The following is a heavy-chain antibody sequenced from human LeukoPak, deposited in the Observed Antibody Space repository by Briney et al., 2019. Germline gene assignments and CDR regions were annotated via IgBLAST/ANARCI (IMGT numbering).Heavy chain of an antibody. CDR2: ISSSGSTI. V-gene: IGHV3-11*01. Sequence: GGSLRLSCAASGFTFSDYYISWIRQAPGKWLEWVSYISSSGSTIYYADSVKGRFTIPRDHPKNPLYLQMNSLRAEDTAVYYCARGPSSSWQTYYYYMDVWGKGTTVTVSS. CDR1: GFTFSDYY. CDR3: ARGPSSSWQTYYYYMDV. D-gene: IGHD6-13*01. J-gene: IGHJ6*03.